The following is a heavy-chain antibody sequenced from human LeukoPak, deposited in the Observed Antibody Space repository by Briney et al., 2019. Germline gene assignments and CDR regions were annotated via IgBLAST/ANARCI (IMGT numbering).Heavy chain of an antibody. CDR3: AKVVASQYSSGWPPDY. D-gene: IGHD6-19*01. J-gene: IGHJ4*02. V-gene: IGHV3-30*18. CDR2: ISYDGSNK. CDR1: GFTFSSYG. Sequence: GRSLRLSCAASGFTFSSYGMHWVRQAPGKGLEWMAVISYDGSNKYYADSVKGRFTISRDNSKNTLYLQMNSLRAEDTAVYYCAKVVASQYSSGWPPDYWGQGTLVTVSS.